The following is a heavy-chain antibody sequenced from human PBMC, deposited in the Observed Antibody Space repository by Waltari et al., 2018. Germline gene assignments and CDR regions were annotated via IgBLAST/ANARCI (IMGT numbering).Heavy chain of an antibody. D-gene: IGHD1-26*01. Sequence: EVQLVESGGGLVQPGGSLRLSCAASGFIFSTSWMGWVRQAPGKGLGWVVSMKQDGSEIHYVDSVKGRFTISRDNAKNSLYLQMNSLRVEDTAVYYCARVPVSGPDRFDYWGQGTLVTVSS. CDR3: ARVPVSGPDRFDY. CDR2: MKQDGSEI. J-gene: IGHJ4*02. V-gene: IGHV3-7*01. CDR1: GFIFSTSW.